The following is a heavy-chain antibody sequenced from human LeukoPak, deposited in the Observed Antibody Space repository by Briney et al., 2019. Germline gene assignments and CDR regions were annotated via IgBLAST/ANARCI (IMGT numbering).Heavy chain of an antibody. Sequence: SETLSLTCTVSGGSISSSSYYWGWIRQPPGKGLEWIGSIYYSGSTYYNPSLKSRVTISVDTSKNRFSLKLSSVTAADTAVYYCAREKNYYDSSGYYSSRLFGYWGQGTLVTVSS. CDR2: IYYSGST. CDR1: GGSISSSSYY. D-gene: IGHD3-22*01. J-gene: IGHJ4*02. V-gene: IGHV4-39*07. CDR3: AREKNYYDSSGYYSSRLFGY.